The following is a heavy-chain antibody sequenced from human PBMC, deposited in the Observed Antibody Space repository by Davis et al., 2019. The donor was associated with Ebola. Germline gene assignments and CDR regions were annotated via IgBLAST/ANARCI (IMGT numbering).Heavy chain of an antibody. CDR1: IASVSSPRHY. D-gene: IGHD3-10*01. CDR2: IYSSGTT. Sequence: MPSETLSLTCIVSIASVSSPRHYWAWVRQPPGQGLEYIGSIYSSGTTYNNPSLKGRVSISRDASKNQLSLKLKSVTAADTAVYYCAGNYYGSGSYNWFDPWGQGTLVTVSS. V-gene: IGHV4-39*01. CDR3: AGNYYGSGSYNWFDP. J-gene: IGHJ5*02.